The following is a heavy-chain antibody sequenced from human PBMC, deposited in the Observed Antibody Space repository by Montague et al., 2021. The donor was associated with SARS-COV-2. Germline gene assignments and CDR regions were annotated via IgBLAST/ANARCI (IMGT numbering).Heavy chain of an antibody. CDR2: IKQSGST. V-gene: IGHV4-34*01. Sequence: SETLSLTCGVYGGSFGDDHWSWIRQPPGKGLEWIGDIKQSGSTNYNPSLKSRVTISVDTSRNQFSLKLTSVTAADTAVYFCARDHLSVSMIVVVFTSASYYFDYWGQGALVTVSS. CDR3: ARDHLSVSMIVVVFTSASYYFDY. CDR1: GGSFGDDH. D-gene: IGHD3-22*01. J-gene: IGHJ4*02.